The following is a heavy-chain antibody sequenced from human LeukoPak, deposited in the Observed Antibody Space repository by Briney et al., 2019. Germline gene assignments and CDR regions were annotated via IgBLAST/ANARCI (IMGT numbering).Heavy chain of an antibody. CDR1: GGTFSSYA. D-gene: IGHD3-22*01. CDR2: IIPIFGTA. V-gene: IGHV1-69*13. Sequence: SVKVSCKASGGTFSSYATSWVRQAPGQGLEWMGGIIPIFGTANYAQKFQGRVTITADESTSTAYMELSSLRSEDTAVYYCASPSHSGSGYTDYWGQGTLVTVSS. CDR3: ASPSHSGSGYTDY. J-gene: IGHJ4*02.